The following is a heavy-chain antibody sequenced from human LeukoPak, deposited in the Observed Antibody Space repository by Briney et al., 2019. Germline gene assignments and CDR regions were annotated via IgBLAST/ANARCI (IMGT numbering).Heavy chain of an antibody. D-gene: IGHD6-6*01. CDR3: ARGLQNRSSGIRFDVFQI. CDR2: IYSSGST. V-gene: IGHV4-59*01. J-gene: IGHJ3*02. Sequence: PSETLSLTCTVSGGSISSYYWSWIRQPPGKGLEWIGYIYSSGSTNYNPSLRSRVTISVETSKNQFSLKLSSVTAADTAVYYCARGLQNRSSGIRFDVFQIWGQGTMVTVSS. CDR1: GGSISSYY.